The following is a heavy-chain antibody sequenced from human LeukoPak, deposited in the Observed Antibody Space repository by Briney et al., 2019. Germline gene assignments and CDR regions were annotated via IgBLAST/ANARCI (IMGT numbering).Heavy chain of an antibody. CDR1: GGSFSGYY. V-gene: IGHV4-34*01. CDR2: INHSGST. CDR3: ARHGYSSSSDI. D-gene: IGHD6-13*01. Sequence: SETLSLTCAVYGGSFSGYYWSWIRQPPGKGLEWIGEINHSGSTNYNPSLKSRVTISVDTYKNQFSLKLSSVTAADTAVYYCARHGYSSSSDIWGQGTMVTVSS. J-gene: IGHJ3*02.